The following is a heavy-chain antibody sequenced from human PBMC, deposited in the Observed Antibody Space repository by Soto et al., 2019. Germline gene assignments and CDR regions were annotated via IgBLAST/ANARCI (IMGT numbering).Heavy chain of an antibody. Sequence: PSETLSLTCSIYSGSFSGYYWSWIRQPPGKGLERIGEISQSGNTNYSPSLKSRVSISIDTSKKQFSLNLASVSAADTAVYYCARAPKVSGSSQTRPDFWGQGTLVTVSS. CDR1: SGSFSGYY. CDR3: ARAPKVSGSSQTRPDF. V-gene: IGHV4-34*01. D-gene: IGHD6-6*01. J-gene: IGHJ4*02. CDR2: ISQSGNT.